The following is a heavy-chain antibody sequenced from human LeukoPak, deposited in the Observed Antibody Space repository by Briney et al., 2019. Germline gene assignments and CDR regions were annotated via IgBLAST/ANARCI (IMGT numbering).Heavy chain of an antibody. CDR3: ARDSRYFDWSPGAFDI. D-gene: IGHD3-9*01. CDR1: GFTFSSYA. CDR2: ISGSGGST. V-gene: IGHV3-23*01. Sequence: PGGSLRLSCAASGFTFSSYAMSWVRQAPGKGLEWVSAISGSGGSTYYADSVKGRFTISRDNSKNTLYLQMNSLRAEDTAVYYCARDSRYFDWSPGAFDIWGQGTMVTVSS. J-gene: IGHJ3*02.